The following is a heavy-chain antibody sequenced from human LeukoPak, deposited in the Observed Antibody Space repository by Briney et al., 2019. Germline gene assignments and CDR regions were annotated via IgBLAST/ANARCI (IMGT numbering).Heavy chain of an antibody. CDR2: ISSSGSTV. J-gene: IGHJ4*02. D-gene: IGHD5-12*01. Sequence: GGSLRLSCAASGFTFNTYAIYWVRQAPGKGLEWVSYISSSGSTVYYADSVKGRFTISRDNDKNSLYLQMNSLRAEDTAVYYCARDPSGGHDDGYFDYWGQGTLVTVSS. CDR1: GFTFNTYA. CDR3: ARDPSGGHDDGYFDY. V-gene: IGHV3-48*03.